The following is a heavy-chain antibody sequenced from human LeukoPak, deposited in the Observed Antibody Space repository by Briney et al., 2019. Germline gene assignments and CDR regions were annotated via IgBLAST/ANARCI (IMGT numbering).Heavy chain of an antibody. V-gene: IGHV3-15*01. J-gene: IGHJ4*02. CDR1: GFTLSNAW. CDR3: ARDGITVVRGVTTFDS. CDR2: IKSKTNGETR. D-gene: IGHD3-10*01. Sequence: PGGSLRLSCAASGFTLSNAWMNWVRQAPGKGLEWVGLIKSKTNGETRDYAAPVKGRFTISRDDSDNTLYLQMNSLKNEDTAVYYCARDGITVVRGVTTFDSWGQGTLVTVSS.